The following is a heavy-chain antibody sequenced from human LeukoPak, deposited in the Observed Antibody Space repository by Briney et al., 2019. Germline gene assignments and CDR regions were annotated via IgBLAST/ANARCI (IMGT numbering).Heavy chain of an antibody. CDR1: GFTFSTYD. CDR3: ARERDDYDDPGPLDY. CDR2: IGIAGDT. V-gene: IGHV3-13*04. J-gene: IGHJ4*02. D-gene: IGHD4-17*01. Sequence: GGSLRLSCAASGFTFSTYDMHWVRQTTGKGLEWVSSIGIAGDTYYPGSVKGRFSISRDNSKNTLYLDMNSLRAGDTAVYYCARERDDYDDPGPLDYWGQGTLVTVSS.